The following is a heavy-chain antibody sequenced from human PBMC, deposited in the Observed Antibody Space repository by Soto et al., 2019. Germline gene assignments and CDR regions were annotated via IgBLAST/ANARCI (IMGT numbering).Heavy chain of an antibody. CDR1: GGAFSSYA. D-gene: IGHD6-6*01. Sequence: GASVKVSCKASGGAFSSYAISWVRQAPGQGLEWMGGIIPIFGTANYAQKFQGRVTITADKSTSTAYMELSSLRSEDTAVYYCARPVYSSSSRPSDYYYGMDVWGQGTTVTVSS. J-gene: IGHJ6*02. CDR3: ARPVYSSSSRPSDYYYGMDV. V-gene: IGHV1-69*06. CDR2: IIPIFGTA.